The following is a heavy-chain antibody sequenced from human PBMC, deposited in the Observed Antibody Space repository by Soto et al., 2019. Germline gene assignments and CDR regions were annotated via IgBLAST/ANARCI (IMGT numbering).Heavy chain of an antibody. J-gene: IGHJ3*02. D-gene: IGHD3-22*01. CDR1: GGTFSSYT. CDR3: ARDQGPYYYDSSPSDAFDI. CDR2: IIPILGIA. V-gene: IGHV1-69*04. Sequence: SVKVSCKASGGTFSSYTISWVRQAPGQGLEWMGRIIPILGIANYAQKFQGRVTITADKSTSTAYMELSSLRSEDTAVYYCARDQGPYYYDSSPSDAFDIWGQGTMVTVSS.